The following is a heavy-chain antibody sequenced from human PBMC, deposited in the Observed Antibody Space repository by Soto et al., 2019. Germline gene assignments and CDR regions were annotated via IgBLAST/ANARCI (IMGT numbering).Heavy chain of an antibody. CDR3: ARVLVLMVYVSYLFDP. V-gene: IGHV4-38-2*01. Sequence: PSETLSLTCAVSGYSISSGYYWGWIRQPPGKGLEWIGSIYHSGSTYYSPSLKSRVTISVDTSKNQYSLKLSSVTAADTAVYYCARVLVLMVYVSYLFDPWGQGPLVAV. D-gene: IGHD2-8*01. CDR2: IYHSGST. CDR1: GYSISSGYY. J-gene: IGHJ5*02.